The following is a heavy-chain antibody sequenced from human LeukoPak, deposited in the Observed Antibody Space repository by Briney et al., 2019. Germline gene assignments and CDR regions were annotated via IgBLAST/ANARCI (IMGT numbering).Heavy chain of an antibody. Sequence: PGGSLRLSCAASGFTFSDYYMSWIRQAPGKGLEWVSYISSSGSTIYYADSGKGRFTISRDNAKNSLYLQMNSLRAEDTAVYYCARDPNYYDSSGDVDYWGQGTLVTVSS. CDR2: ISSSGSTI. J-gene: IGHJ4*02. V-gene: IGHV3-11*04. D-gene: IGHD3-22*01. CDR3: ARDPNYYDSSGDVDY. CDR1: GFTFSDYY.